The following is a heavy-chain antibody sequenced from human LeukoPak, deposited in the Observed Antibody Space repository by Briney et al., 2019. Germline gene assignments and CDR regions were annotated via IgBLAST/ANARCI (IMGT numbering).Heavy chain of an antibody. CDR3: ARRISALGTGFWIDP. J-gene: IGHJ5*02. D-gene: IGHD6-13*01. CDR1: GYTFSVYD. V-gene: IGHV1-8*01. Sequence: ASVKVSCKTSGYTFSVYDINWLRQVAGQGLEWKGWMNSNNGNTGYALKFQHRVTMTMNTSIDTAYMELNSLTSEDTAVYYCARRISALGTGFWIDPWGQGTQVTVSS. CDR2: MNSNNGNT.